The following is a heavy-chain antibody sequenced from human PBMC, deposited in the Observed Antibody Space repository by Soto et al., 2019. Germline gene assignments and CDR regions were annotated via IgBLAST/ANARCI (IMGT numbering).Heavy chain of an antibody. Sequence: LRLSCAASGYPFSSYGMNWVRQAPGKGLEWVSAISGSDGTTHYADSVRGRFTISRDNSNNTVFLQMNSLRVEDTGLYYCAKDMAFQSCHDSGRHYFAAWGQGAPVTVSS. CDR1: GYPFSSYG. J-gene: IGHJ5*02. CDR3: AKDMAFQSCHDSGRHYFAA. CDR2: ISGSDGTT. D-gene: IGHD3-16*01. V-gene: IGHV3-23*01.